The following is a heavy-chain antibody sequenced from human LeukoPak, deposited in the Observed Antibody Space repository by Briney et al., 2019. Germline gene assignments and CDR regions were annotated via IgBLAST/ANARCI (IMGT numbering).Heavy chain of an antibody. V-gene: IGHV3-7*04. CDR3: ARRLVATNLDY. J-gene: IGHJ4*02. D-gene: IGHD5-24*01. Sequence: GGSLRLSCAASGFTFSSYWISWVRQAPGKGLEWVANIKEDGSEKYYVDSVKGRFTISRDNAKKSLYLQMNSLRAEDTAVYYCARRLVATNLDYWGQGTLVTVSS. CDR2: IKEDGSEK. CDR1: GFTFSSYW.